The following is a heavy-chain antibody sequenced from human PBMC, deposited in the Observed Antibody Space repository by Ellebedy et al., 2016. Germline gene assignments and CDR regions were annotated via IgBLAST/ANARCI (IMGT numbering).Heavy chain of an antibody. Sequence: GGSLRLSCAASGFTFSSYWMGWVRQAPGRGLEWVANIKQDGSEKYYVDSVKGRFTISRDNAKNSLCLQMNSLRAEDTAVYYCARVWRGYYYDSSGYYWDYWGQGTLVTVSS. CDR1: GFTFSSYW. CDR3: ARVWRGYYYDSSGYYWDY. V-gene: IGHV3-7*03. J-gene: IGHJ4*02. D-gene: IGHD3-22*01. CDR2: IKQDGSEK.